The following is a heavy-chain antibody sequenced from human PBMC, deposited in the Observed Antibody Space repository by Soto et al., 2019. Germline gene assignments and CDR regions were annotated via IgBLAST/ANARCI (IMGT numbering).Heavy chain of an antibody. CDR2: INAGNGNT. D-gene: IGHD2-21*02. Sequence: ASVKVSCKASGYIFTNYAIHWVRQAPGQSLEWMGWINAGNGNTKYSQNFQGRVTISRDTSASTAYMELSSLRSEDTAVYYCARRTEERTTTPSDLYSVFWGRGTLVTVSS. V-gene: IGHV1-3*01. CDR1: GYIFTNYA. J-gene: IGHJ2*01. CDR3: ARRTEERTTTPSDLYSVF.